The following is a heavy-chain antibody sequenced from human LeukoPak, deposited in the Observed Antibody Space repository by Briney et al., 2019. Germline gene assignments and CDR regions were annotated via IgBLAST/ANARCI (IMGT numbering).Heavy chain of an antibody. J-gene: IGHJ4*02. V-gene: IGHV3-23*01. CDR2: INNSGGST. CDR1: GFTFSSYG. D-gene: IGHD2-15*01. CDR3: AMSGRDCSGGSCRYYFDY. Sequence: GGSLRLSCAASGFTFSSYGMSWVRQAPGKGLEWVSSINNSGGSTYYADSVKGRFTISRDNSKNTLYLQMNSLRVEDTAVYYCAMSGRDCSGGSCRYYFDYWGQGTLVTVSS.